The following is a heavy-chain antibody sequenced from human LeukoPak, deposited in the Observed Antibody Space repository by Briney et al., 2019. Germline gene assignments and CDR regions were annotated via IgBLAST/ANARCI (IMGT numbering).Heavy chain of an antibody. CDR2: IYYSGST. J-gene: IGHJ4*02. CDR1: GGSISSGGYY. CDR3: ARDTYYYDSSGYAVFDY. Sequence: SQTLSLTCTVSGGSISSGGYYWSWIRQHPGTGLEWIGYIYYSGSTYYNPSLKSRVTISVDTSKNQFSLKLSSVTAADTAVYYCARDTYYYDSSGYAVFDYWGQGTLVTVSS. D-gene: IGHD3-22*01. V-gene: IGHV4-31*03.